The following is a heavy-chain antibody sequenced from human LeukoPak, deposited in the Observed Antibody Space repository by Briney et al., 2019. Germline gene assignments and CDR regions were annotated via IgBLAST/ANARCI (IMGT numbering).Heavy chain of an antibody. V-gene: IGHV3-9*01. CDR1: GFSFSNYA. J-gene: IGHJ4*02. CDR3: AKDYGSGSYHKEYYFDY. CDR2: ISWNSGSI. Sequence: GGSLRLSCTASGFSFSNYAMHWVRQAPGKGLEWVSGISWNSGSIGYADSVKGRFTISRDNAKNSLYLQMNSLRAEDTALYYCAKDYGSGSYHKEYYFDYWGQGTLVTVSS. D-gene: IGHD3-10*01.